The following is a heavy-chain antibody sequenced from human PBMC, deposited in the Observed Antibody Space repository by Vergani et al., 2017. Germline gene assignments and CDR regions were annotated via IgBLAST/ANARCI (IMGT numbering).Heavy chain of an antibody. V-gene: IGHV3-21*01. D-gene: IGHD1-1*01. CDR1: GFTFSSYS. J-gene: IGHJ6*03. CDR3: ARDPGVEPYYYYYYMDV. Sequence: EVQLVESGGGLVKPGGSLRLSCAASGFTFSSYSMNWVRQAPGKGLEWVSSISSSSSYIYYADSVKGRFTISRDNAKNSLYLQMNSLRAEDTAVYYCARDPGVEPYYYYYYMDVWGKGTTVTVSS. CDR2: ISSSSSYI.